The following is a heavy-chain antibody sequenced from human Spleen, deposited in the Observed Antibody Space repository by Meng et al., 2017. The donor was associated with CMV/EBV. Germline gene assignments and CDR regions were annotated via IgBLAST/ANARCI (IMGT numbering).Heavy chain of an antibody. J-gene: IGHJ6*02. Sequence: GESLKISCAASGFTFSSYDMHWVRQATLKGLEWVSAMDTAGDSYYPGSVKGRFTISRETAKNSLYLQMNSLRAGDTAVYYCATVNAAAANYYYYYGMDVWGQGTTVTVSS. CDR3: ATVNAAAANYYYYYGMDV. D-gene: IGHD2-2*01. CDR1: GFTFSSYD. CDR2: MDTAGDS. V-gene: IGHV3-13*01.